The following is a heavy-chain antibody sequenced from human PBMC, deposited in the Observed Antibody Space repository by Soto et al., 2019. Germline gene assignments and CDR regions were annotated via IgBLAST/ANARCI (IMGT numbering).Heavy chain of an antibody. V-gene: IGHV3-33*01. D-gene: IGHD6-19*01. Sequence: GGSLRLSCAASGFTFSSYGMHWVRQAQGKGLEWVAVIWYDGSNKYYADSVKGRFTISRDNSKNTLYLQMNSLRAEDTAVYYCARDPNSSGWYYFDYWGQGTLVTVSS. CDR1: GFTFSSYG. CDR3: ARDPNSSGWYYFDY. CDR2: IWYDGSNK. J-gene: IGHJ4*02.